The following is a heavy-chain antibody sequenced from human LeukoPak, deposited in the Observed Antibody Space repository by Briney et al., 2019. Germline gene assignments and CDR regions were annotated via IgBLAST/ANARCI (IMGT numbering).Heavy chain of an antibody. CDR3: ARDDALGDNALDI. CDR1: GFTFSSYG. V-gene: IGHV3-33*01. Sequence: GGSLRLSCAASGFTFSSYGMHWVRRAPGKGLEWVAVILNDGSEEKYADSVKGRFTISRDNSKNTLFLQMNSLRAEDTAVYYCARDDALGDNALDIWGQGTMVTVSS. CDR2: ILNDGSEE. J-gene: IGHJ3*02. D-gene: IGHD3-16*01.